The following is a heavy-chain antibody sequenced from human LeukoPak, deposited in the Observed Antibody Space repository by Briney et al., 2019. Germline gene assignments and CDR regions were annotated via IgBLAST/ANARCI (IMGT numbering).Heavy chain of an antibody. CDR1: GGSFSGYY. J-gene: IGHJ4*02. Sequence: SETLSLTCAVYGGSFSGYYWSWIRQPPGKGLEWIGEINHSGSTNYNPPLKSRVTISVDTSKNQFSLKLSSVTAADTAVYYCARRKVGGGSCPACYDYWGQGTLVTVSS. D-gene: IGHD2-15*01. CDR3: ARRKVGGGSCPACYDY. V-gene: IGHV4-34*01. CDR2: INHSGST.